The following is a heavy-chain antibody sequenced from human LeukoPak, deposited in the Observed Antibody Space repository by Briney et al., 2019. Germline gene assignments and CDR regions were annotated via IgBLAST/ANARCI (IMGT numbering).Heavy chain of an antibody. D-gene: IGHD1-1*01. J-gene: IGHJ2*01. Sequence: PGGSLRLSCAASGFTFTSYAMSWIRQAPGKGLEWVSAISGGGENIYYADSVKGRFTISRDNSKNTLYLQMNSLRAEDTATYYCAKPRAMTTGVGRYFDLWGRGTLVTVSS. V-gene: IGHV3-23*01. CDR3: AKPRAMTTGVGRYFDL. CDR2: ISGGGENI. CDR1: GFTFTSYA.